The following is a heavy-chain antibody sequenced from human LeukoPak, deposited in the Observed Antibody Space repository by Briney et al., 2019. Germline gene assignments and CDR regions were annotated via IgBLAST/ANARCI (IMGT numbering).Heavy chain of an antibody. CDR2: IFICSGNT. V-gene: IGHV1-58*02. J-gene: IGHJ4*02. D-gene: IGHD1-26*01. CDR3: SARPHIVGAGGICGDDY. CDR1: GFSFTRSA. Sequence: GTGVTVSLKASGFSFTRSAIHWVRRTRAQRLEWIGLIFICSGNTNYPQKFHERVTLTKNLSTGTTYMELSSLRCDDTAIYYCSARPHIVGAGGICGDDYWGQGTLVTVSS.